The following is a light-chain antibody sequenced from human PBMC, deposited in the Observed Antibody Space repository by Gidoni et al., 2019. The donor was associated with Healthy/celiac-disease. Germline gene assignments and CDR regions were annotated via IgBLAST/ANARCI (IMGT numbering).Light chain of an antibody. CDR2: AAS. CDR1: QSIRSY. J-gene: IGKJ5*01. V-gene: IGKV1-39*01. Sequence: DIQMTHSPSSLSASVGDRVTITSRASQSIRSYLNWYQQKPGKAPKLLIYAASSLQSGVPSRFSGSGSGTDFTLTISSLQPEDFATYYCQQSYSTPNTCGQGTRLEIK. CDR3: QQSYSTPNT.